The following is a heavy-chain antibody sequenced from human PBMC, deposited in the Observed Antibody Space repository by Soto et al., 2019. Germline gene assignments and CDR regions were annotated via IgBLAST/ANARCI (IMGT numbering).Heavy chain of an antibody. CDR2: IWYDGSNK. Sequence: QVQLVESGGGVVQPGRSLRLSCAASGFTFSSYGMHWVRQAPGKGLEWVAVIWYDGSNKYYADSVKGRFTISRDNSKNTLYLQMNSLRAEDTAGYYCAREDYYYYYMDVWGKGTTVTVSS. CDR3: AREDYYYYYMDV. CDR1: GFTFSSYG. V-gene: IGHV3-33*01. J-gene: IGHJ6*03.